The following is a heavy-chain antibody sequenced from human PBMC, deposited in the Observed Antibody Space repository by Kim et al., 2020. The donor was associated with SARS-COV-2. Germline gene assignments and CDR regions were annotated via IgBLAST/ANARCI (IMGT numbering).Heavy chain of an antibody. J-gene: IGHJ4*02. Sequence: SETLSLTCTVSGGSISSSSYYWGWIRQPPGKGLEWIGSIYYSGSTYYNPSLKSRVTISVDTSKNQFSLKLSSVTAADTAVYYCASLKLPPKYNSGWSPPRWPFVDYWGQGALVTVSS. CDR2: IYYSGST. CDR3: ASLKLPPKYNSGWSPPRWPFVDY. CDR1: GGSISSSSYY. V-gene: IGHV4-39*01. D-gene: IGHD6-19*01.